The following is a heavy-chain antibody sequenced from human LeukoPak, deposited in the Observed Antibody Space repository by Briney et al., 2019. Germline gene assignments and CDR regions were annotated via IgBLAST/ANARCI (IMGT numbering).Heavy chain of an antibody. V-gene: IGHV3-11*05. D-gene: IGHD1-26*01. CDR2: ISLCTSHT. J-gene: IGHJ5*02. Sequence: PGGSLRLSCAASGFTFSDYYMSWSRQAPGKRLEWLSYISLCTSHTHYADSVKGRFTISRDNAKNLLYLQMNSLRAEDTAVYYCARGGQGAADQWGQGTLATLFS. CDR3: ARGGQGAADQ. CDR1: GFTFSDYY.